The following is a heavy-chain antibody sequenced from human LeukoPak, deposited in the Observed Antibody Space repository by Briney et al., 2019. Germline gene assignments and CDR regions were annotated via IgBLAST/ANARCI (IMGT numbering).Heavy chain of an antibody. CDR2: IYPGNSDT. Sequence: GESLKISCKGSGYSFTSFWIGWVRQMPGKGLEWMGIIYPGNSDTRYSPSFQGQVTISVDKSISTAYLQWSSLKASDTAMYYCATFYDSSGYYPLGAFDIWGQGTMVTVSS. CDR1: GYSFTSFW. J-gene: IGHJ3*02. CDR3: ATFYDSSGYYPLGAFDI. V-gene: IGHV5-51*01. D-gene: IGHD3-22*01.